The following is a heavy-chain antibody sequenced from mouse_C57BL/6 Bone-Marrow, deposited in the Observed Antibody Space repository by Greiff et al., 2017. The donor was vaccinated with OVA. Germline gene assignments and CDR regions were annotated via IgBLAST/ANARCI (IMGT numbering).Heavy chain of an antibody. D-gene: IGHD2-2*01. CDR2: IDPENGDT. J-gene: IGHJ1*03. Sequence: EVHLVESGAELVRPGASVKLSCTASGFNIKDDYMPWVKQRPEQGLEWIGWIDPENGDTEYASKFQGKATITADTSSNTAYLQLSSLTSEDTAVYYCTPYGYDGAWWYFDVWGTGTTVTVSS. V-gene: IGHV14-4*01. CDR1: GFNIKDDY. CDR3: TPYGYDGAWWYFDV.